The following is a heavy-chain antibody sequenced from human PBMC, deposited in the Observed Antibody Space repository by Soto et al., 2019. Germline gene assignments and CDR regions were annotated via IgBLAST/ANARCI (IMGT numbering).Heavy chain of an antibody. CDR2: SYHSEST. V-gene: IGHV4-30-2*01. Sequence: QLQLQESGSGLVKPSQTLSLTCAVSGGSISSGGYSWSWSRQPPGKGLEWIGYSYHSESTYYNPSLKSRVIISVDRPKDQFSLKLSAVTAAATAAYYCHGRGPLPTAGTGEYYDYGMDVWGQGTTVTVSS. CDR1: GGSISSGGYS. CDR3: HGRGPLPTAGTGEYYDYGMDV. D-gene: IGHD1-1*01. J-gene: IGHJ6*02.